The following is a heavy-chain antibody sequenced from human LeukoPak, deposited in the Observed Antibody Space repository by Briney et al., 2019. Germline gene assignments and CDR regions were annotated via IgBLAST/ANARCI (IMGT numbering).Heavy chain of an antibody. CDR1: GFTFSSCA. J-gene: IGHJ5*02. Sequence: PGGSLRLSCAASGFTFSSCAMIWVRQAPGKGMEWVSAISGGGGGTTYYADSVKGRFTISRDNAKNSLYLQMNSLRAEDTAVYYCARAYSSRDNWFDPGGQGTLVTVSS. V-gene: IGHV3-23*01. D-gene: IGHD6-13*01. CDR2: ISGGGGGTT. CDR3: ARAYSSRDNWFDP.